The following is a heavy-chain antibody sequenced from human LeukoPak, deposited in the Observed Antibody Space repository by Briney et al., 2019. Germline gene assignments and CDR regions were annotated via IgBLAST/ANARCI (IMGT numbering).Heavy chain of an antibody. V-gene: IGHV4-31*03. Sequence: SETLSLTCTVSGGSISSGGYYWSWIRQHPGTGLEWIGYIYYSGSTYYNPSLKSRVTISVDTSKNQSSLKLSSVTAADTAVYYCARAPFVLTGTTYNWFDPWGQGTLVTVSS. CDR1: GGSISSGGYY. D-gene: IGHD1-7*01. J-gene: IGHJ5*02. CDR2: IYYSGST. CDR3: ARAPFVLTGTTYNWFDP.